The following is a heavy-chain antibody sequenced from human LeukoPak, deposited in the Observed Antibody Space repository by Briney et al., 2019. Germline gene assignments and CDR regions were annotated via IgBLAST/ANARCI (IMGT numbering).Heavy chain of an antibody. CDR1: GYTFTGYY. CDR3: ARVLYGDSYDAFDI. V-gene: IGHV1-2*02. CDR2: INPNSGGT. J-gene: IGHJ3*02. Sequence: ASVKVSFKASGYTFTGYYMHWVRQAPGQGLEWMGWINPNSGGTNYALKFQGRVTMTRDTSISTAYMELSSLRSDDTAGYYCARVLYGDSYDAFDIWGQGTMVTVSS. D-gene: IGHD4-17*01.